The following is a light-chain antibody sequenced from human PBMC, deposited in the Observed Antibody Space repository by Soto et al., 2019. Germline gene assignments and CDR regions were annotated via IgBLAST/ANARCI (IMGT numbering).Light chain of an antibody. V-gene: IGKV3-15*01. CDR3: KQYNNWPRT. CDR1: QSVSSN. J-gene: IGKJ1*01. Sequence: EIVLTQSPDTLSLSPGERATLSCRASQSVSSNLAWYQQKPGQAPRLLIYGAYTRATGIQARFSGSGSGTEFTLTIRSLQSEDFAVYYCKQYNNWPRTFGQGTKVDIK. CDR2: GAY.